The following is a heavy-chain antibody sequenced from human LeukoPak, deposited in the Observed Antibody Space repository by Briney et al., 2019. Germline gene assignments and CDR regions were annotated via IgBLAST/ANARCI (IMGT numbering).Heavy chain of an antibody. CDR3: ARELGGSYSSDAFDI. V-gene: IGHV3-74*01. D-gene: IGHD1-26*01. CDR2: INSDGSST. CDR1: GFTFSSYW. Sequence: GGSLRLSCAASGFTFSSYWMHWVRQAPGKGLVWVSRINSDGSSTSYAESVKGRFTISRDNAKNTLYLQMNGLRAEDTAVYYCARELGGSYSSDAFDIWGQGTMVTVSS. J-gene: IGHJ3*02.